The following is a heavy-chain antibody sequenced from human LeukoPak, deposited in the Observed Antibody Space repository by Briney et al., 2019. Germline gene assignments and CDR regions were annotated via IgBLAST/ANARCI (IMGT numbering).Heavy chain of an antibody. CDR1: GFTFSDYH. Sequence: GGSLRLSCAASGFTFSDYHMSWIRQAPGKGLEWVSYISSSGSTIYYADSVKGRFTISRDNAKNSLYLQMNSLRAEDTAVYYCAREFYKGDFWSGNDWGQGTLVTVSS. CDR3: AREFYKGDFWSGND. V-gene: IGHV3-11*01. D-gene: IGHD3-3*01. J-gene: IGHJ4*02. CDR2: ISSSGSTI.